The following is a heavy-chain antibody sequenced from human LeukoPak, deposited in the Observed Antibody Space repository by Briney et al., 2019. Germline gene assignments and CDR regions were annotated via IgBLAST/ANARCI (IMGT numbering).Heavy chain of an antibody. J-gene: IGHJ6*03. CDR1: GGSISSSSYY. Sequence: SETLSLTCTVSGGSISSSSYYWGWIRQPPGKGLEWIGEINHSGSTNYNPSLKSRVTISVDTSKNQFSLKLSSVTAADTAVYYCARAARTGNYYYYMDVWGKGTTVTISS. CDR2: INHSGST. V-gene: IGHV4-39*07. CDR3: ARAARTGNYYYYMDV. D-gene: IGHD3-10*01.